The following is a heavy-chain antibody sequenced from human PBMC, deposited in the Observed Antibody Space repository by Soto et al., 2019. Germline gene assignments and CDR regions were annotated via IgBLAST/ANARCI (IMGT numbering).Heavy chain of an antibody. V-gene: IGHV2-5*02. CDR1: GFSLITSGVG. J-gene: IGHJ3*02. D-gene: IGHD1-26*01. CDR2: IHWDDDK. Sequence: QVTLRESGPPLVKPTQTLTLTCTFSGFSLITSGVGVGWLRLPPGKALEWLAVIHWDDDKRYSPSLKTRLTITKDTSKNEVVLTMTNIDPVDTATYYCARYLRPAAAFDIWGQGTMATVSS. CDR3: ARYLRPAAAFDI.